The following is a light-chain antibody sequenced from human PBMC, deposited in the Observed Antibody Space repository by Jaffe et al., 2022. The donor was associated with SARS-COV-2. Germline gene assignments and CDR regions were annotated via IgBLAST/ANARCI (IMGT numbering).Light chain of an antibody. CDR2: DSF. CDR1: QSVSSSH. J-gene: IGKJ1*01. Sequence: EIVLTQSPGTLSLSPGERATLSCRASQSVSSSHLAWYQQKPGQAPRLLIYDSFSRATGIPDRFSGSGSGTDFTLTISRLEPEDFAVYYCQQYSSSPGWTFGQGTKVEIK. CDR3: QQYSSSPGWT. V-gene: IGKV3-20*01.